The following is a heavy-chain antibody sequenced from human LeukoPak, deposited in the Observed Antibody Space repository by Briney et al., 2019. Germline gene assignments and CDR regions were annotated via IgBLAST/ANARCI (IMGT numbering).Heavy chain of an antibody. J-gene: IGHJ6*02. V-gene: IGHV1-69*13. CDR3: ARGPVTTDPAMDV. CDR2: IVPIFDTS. CDR1: GDTFSSYA. Sequence: SVKVSCKASGDTFSSYAINWVRQAPGQGLEWMGGIVPIFDTSNNAQKFQGRVTITADESTSRAHMELSSLRSEDTAVYYCARGPVTTDPAMDVWGQGTTVTVSS. D-gene: IGHD4-17*01.